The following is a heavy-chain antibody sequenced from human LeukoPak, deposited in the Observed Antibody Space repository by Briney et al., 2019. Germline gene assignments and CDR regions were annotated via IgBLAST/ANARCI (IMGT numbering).Heavy chain of an antibody. V-gene: IGHV4-59*08. CDR1: GGSISSYY. CDR3: ARRRYYDSSGACLFDF. J-gene: IGHJ3*01. D-gene: IGHD3-22*01. CDR2: IYYSGST. Sequence: PSETLSLTCTVSGGSISSYYWSWIRQPPGKGLEWIGYIYYSGSTNYNPSLKSRVTISVDTSKNQFSLKLSSVTAADTAVYYCARRRYYDSSGACLFDFWGQGTMVTVPS.